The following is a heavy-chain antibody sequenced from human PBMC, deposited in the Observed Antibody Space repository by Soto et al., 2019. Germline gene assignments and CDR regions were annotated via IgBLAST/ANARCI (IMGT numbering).Heavy chain of an antibody. Sequence: PGGSLRLSCAASGFTFSSYWMHWVRQAPGKGLVWVSRINSDGSSTSYADSVKGRFTISRDNAKNTLYLQMNSLRAEDTAVYYCARGEDIVATISAFDIWGQGTMVTVSS. CDR3: ARGEDIVATISAFDI. V-gene: IGHV3-74*01. CDR2: INSDGSST. D-gene: IGHD5-12*01. J-gene: IGHJ3*02. CDR1: GFTFSSYW.